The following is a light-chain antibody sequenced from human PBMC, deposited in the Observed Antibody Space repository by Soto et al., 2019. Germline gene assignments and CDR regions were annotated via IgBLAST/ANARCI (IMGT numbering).Light chain of an antibody. Sequence: QPVLTQPASVSGSPGQSITISCTGTSGDVGGYNFVSWYQQHPGKAPKLVIYEVTKRPSGVSSRLAGSKSGNTASLTISGLQAEDEADYYCSSYGSGATSYVFGSGTKLTVL. CDR3: SSYGSGATSYV. CDR1: SGDVGGYNF. V-gene: IGLV2-14*01. J-gene: IGLJ1*01. CDR2: EVT.